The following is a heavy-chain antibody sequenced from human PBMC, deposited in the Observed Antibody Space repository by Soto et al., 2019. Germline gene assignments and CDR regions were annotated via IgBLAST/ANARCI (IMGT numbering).Heavy chain of an antibody. CDR3: AKDRALLRFLEWLLDDAFDI. D-gene: IGHD3-3*01. CDR2: ISYDGSNK. CDR1: GFTFSSYG. Sequence: QVQLVESGGGVVQPGRSLRLSCAASGFTFSSYGMHWVRQAPGKGLEWVAVISYDGSNKYYADSVKGRFTISRDNSKNTLYLQMNSLRAEDTAVYYCAKDRALLRFLEWLLDDAFDIWGQGTTVTVSS. V-gene: IGHV3-30*18. J-gene: IGHJ3*02.